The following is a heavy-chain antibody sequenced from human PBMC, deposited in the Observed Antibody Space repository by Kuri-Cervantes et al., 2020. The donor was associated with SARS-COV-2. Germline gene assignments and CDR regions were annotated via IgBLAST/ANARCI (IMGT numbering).Heavy chain of an antibody. CDR2: LNFDGTTT. D-gene: IGHD2-2*01. CDR3: AARLDCTFASCYEGSWKF. V-gene: IGHV3-74*01. Sequence: GGSLRLSCVASGFNFSNYGMHWVRQAPGKGLVWVSRLNFDGTTTSYANFVKGRFTISRDNANNTLYLQMNSLRVEDAAVYYCAARLDCTFASCYEGSWKFWGQGTLVTVSS. CDR1: GFNFSNYG. J-gene: IGHJ4*02.